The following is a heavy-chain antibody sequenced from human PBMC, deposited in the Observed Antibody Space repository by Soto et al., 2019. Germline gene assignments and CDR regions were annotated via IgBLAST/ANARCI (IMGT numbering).Heavy chain of an antibody. D-gene: IGHD3-10*02. J-gene: IGHJ4*02. V-gene: IGHV3-30*18. Sequence: QVQLVESGGGVVQPGRSLRLSCAASGFTFSSYGMHWVRQAPGKGLEWVAVISYDGSNKYYADSVKGRFTISRDNSKNTLYLQMNSLRAEDTAVYYCAKDKLRGSGSYRSFDYWAREPWSPSPQ. CDR2: ISYDGSNK. CDR3: AKDKLRGSGSYRSFDY. CDR1: GFTFSSYG.